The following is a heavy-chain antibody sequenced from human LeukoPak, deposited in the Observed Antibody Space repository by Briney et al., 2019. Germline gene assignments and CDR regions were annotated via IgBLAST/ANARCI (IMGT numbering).Heavy chain of an antibody. CDR2: INPNSGGT. CDR3: ARGYYGSGSYYTLGY. CDR1: GYTFTGYY. V-gene: IGHV1-2*02. Sequence: ASVKVSCKASGYTFTGYYIHWVRQAPGQGLEWMGWINPNSGGTNYAQKFQGRVSMTRDTSISTVYMELSRLTFDDTAVYYCARGYYGSGSYYTLGYWGQGTLVTVSS. D-gene: IGHD3-10*01. J-gene: IGHJ4*02.